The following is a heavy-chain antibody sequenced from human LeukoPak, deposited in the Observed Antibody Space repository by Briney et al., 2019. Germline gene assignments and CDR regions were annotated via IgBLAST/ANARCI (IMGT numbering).Heavy chain of an antibody. Sequence: SETLSLTCAVYGGSFSGYYWSWIRQPPGKGLEWIGEINHSGSTNYNPSLKSRVTISVDTSKNQFSLKLSSVTAADTAVYYCALVLRVLEWPPPHYYMDVWGKGTTVTVSS. CDR1: GGSFSGYY. CDR2: INHSGST. D-gene: IGHD3-3*01. V-gene: IGHV4-34*01. CDR3: ALVLRVLEWPPPHYYMDV. J-gene: IGHJ6*03.